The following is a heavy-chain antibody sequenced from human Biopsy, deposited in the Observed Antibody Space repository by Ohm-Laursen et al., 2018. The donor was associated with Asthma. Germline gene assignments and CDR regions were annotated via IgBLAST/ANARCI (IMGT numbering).Heavy chain of an antibody. CDR3: ARDGPVGAPSDY. CDR1: GYPFIGYH. D-gene: IGHD1-26*01. Sequence: GASVKVSCKASGYPFIGYHIHWMRQAPGQGLEWMGWISAYNGNTNYAQKLQGRVTMTTDTSTSTAYMELRSLRSDDTAVYYCARDGPVGAPSDYWGQGTLVTVSS. J-gene: IGHJ4*02. CDR2: ISAYNGNT. V-gene: IGHV1-18*04.